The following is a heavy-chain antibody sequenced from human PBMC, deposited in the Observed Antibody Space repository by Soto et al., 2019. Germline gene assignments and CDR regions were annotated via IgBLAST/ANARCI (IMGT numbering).Heavy chain of an antibody. CDR2: ISAHNGNT. V-gene: IGHV1-18*01. CDR1: GYTFTSYG. J-gene: IGHJ4*02. Sequence: QVHLVQSGAEVKKPGASVKVSCKGSGYTFTSYGITWVRQAPGQGLEWMGWISAHNGNTNYAQKLQGRVTVTRDTSTSTAYMELRSLRSDDTGVDYGARGWYGDYWGQGARVIVSS. CDR3: ARGWYGDY. D-gene: IGHD2-15*01.